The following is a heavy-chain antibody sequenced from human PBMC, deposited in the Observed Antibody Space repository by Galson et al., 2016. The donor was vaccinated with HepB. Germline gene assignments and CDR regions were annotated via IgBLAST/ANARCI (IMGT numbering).Heavy chain of an antibody. Sequence: SLRLSCAASGFKIDDYAMMWVRQVPGKGLEYVAGSNWNEENTGYADSVKGRFTMSRDNAGNSLHLHMNSLRVEDTALFYCARVRSSTWYEGGMDVWGQGTTVIVS. CDR3: ARVRSSTWYEGGMDV. D-gene: IGHD2-2*01. V-gene: IGHV3-20*04. CDR1: GFKIDDYA. CDR2: SNWNEENT. J-gene: IGHJ6*02.